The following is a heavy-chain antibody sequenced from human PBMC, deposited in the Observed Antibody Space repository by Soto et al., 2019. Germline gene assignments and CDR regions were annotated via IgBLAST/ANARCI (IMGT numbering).Heavy chain of an antibody. CDR2: IYYSGST. D-gene: IGHD5-18*01. Sequence: PSETLSLTCTVSGDSISSGGYYWSWIRQHPGKGLEWIGYIYYSGSTYYNPSLKSRVTISVDTSKNQFSLKLSSVTAADTAVYYCARDGADTAMVTVHGMDVWGQGTTVTVSS. J-gene: IGHJ6*02. V-gene: IGHV4-31*03. CDR1: GDSISSGGYY. CDR3: ARDGADTAMVTVHGMDV.